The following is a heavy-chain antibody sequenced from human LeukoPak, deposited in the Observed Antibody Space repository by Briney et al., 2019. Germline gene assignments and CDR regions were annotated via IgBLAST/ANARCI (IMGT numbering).Heavy chain of an antibody. CDR2: NYNGGNT. CDR3: AQISVDTSRNRWADFDS. J-gene: IGHJ4*02. D-gene: IGHD5-18*01. V-gene: IGHV3-53*01. Sequence: GGSLRLSCAASGFTVSSNYMSWVRQAPGKGLEWVSALNYNGGNTYYADSVKGRFTISRDNSKNMLYLQMNSLRAEDTAIYYRAQISVDTSRNRWADFDSWGQGILVTVSS. CDR1: GFTVSSNY.